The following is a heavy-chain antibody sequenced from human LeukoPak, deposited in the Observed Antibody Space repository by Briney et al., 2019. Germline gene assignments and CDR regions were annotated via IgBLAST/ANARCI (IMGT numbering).Heavy chain of an antibody. CDR2: IIPIFGTA. D-gene: IGHD1-26*01. J-gene: IGHJ5*02. V-gene: IGHV1-69*13. CDR3: AGGGSRSWLHWFDP. Sequence: ASVKVSCKASGGTFSSYAISWVRQAPGQGLEWMGGIIPIFGTANYAQKFQGRVTITADESTSTAYMELSSLRSEDTAVYYCAGGGSRSWLHWFDPRGQGTLVTVSS. CDR1: GGTFSSYA.